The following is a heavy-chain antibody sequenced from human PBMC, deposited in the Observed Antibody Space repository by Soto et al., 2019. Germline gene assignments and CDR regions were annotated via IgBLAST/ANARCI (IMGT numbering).Heavy chain of an antibody. CDR2: IYPGDSDT. CDR1: GYSFTSYW. D-gene: IGHD1-26*01. CDR3: ARRSGSYHSFYYYYGMDV. J-gene: IGHJ6*02. Sequence: GESLKISCKGSGYSFTSYWIGWVRQMPGKGLEWMGIIYPGDSDTRYSPSFQGQVTISADKSISTAYLQWSSLKASDTAMYYCARRSGSYHSFYYYYGMDVWGQGTTVTSP. V-gene: IGHV5-51*01.